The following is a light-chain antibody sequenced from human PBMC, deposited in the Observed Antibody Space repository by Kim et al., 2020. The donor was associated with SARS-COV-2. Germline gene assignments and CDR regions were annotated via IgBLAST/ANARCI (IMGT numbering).Light chain of an antibody. CDR1: TEADTSGQF. CDR2: DTD. J-gene: IGLJ2*01. V-gene: IGLV7-46*01. CDR3: LLSYSDSRV. Sequence: PGGTVTLTCDSNTEADTSGQFAYWFQQKPGQAPRTLIYDTDKRHSWTPARFSGSLLGGKAALTLSAAQAEDEADYYCLLSYSDSRVFGGGTQLTVL.